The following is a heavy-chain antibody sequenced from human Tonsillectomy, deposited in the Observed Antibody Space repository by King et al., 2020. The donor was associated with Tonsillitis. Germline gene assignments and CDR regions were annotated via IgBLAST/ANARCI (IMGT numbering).Heavy chain of an antibody. Sequence: VQLQQSGPGLVKPSQTLSLTCAISGDSVSSNSAAWNWIRQSPSRGLEWLGRTYYRSKWYNDYAVSVKSRITINPDTSKNQFSLQLNSVTPEDTAVYYCARVYFHIDQGRVAGSGWTYFDYWGQGTLVTVSS. J-gene: IGHJ4*02. CDR1: GDSVSSNSAA. D-gene: IGHD6-19*01. V-gene: IGHV6-1*01. CDR3: ARVYFHIDQGRVAGSGWTYFDY. CDR2: TYYRSKWYN.